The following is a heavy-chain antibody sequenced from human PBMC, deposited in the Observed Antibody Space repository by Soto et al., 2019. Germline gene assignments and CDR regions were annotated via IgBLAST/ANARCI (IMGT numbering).Heavy chain of an antibody. V-gene: IGHV4-34*01. CDR2: INHSGST. D-gene: IGHD6-13*01. Sequence: SETLSLTCAVYGGSFSGYYWSWIRQPPGKGLEWIGEINHSGSTNYNPSLKSRVTISVDTSKNQFSLKLSSVTAADTAVYYCARGGGIAAADYWGQGTLVTVSS. CDR1: GGSFSGYY. CDR3: ARGGGIAAADY. J-gene: IGHJ4*02.